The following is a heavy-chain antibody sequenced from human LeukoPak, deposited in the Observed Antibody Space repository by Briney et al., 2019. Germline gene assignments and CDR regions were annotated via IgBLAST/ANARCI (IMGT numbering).Heavy chain of an antibody. Sequence: SETLSLTCTVSGGSISSSSYYWGWIRHPPGKGLEWIGSIYYSGSTYYDPSLKSRVTISVDTSKSQFSLKLSSVTAADTAVYYCVRTDVDTAMGNNWFDPWGQGTLVTVSS. V-gene: IGHV4-39*01. J-gene: IGHJ5*02. CDR3: VRTDVDTAMGNNWFDP. D-gene: IGHD5-18*01. CDR1: GGSISSSSYY. CDR2: IYYSGST.